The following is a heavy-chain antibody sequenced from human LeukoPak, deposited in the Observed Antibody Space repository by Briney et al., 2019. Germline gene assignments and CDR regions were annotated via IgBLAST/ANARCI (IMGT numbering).Heavy chain of an antibody. CDR2: ISSSSYYI. CDR3: ARVGASDAFDI. J-gene: IGHJ3*02. D-gene: IGHD3-3*01. CDR1: GFTFSSYS. V-gene: IGHV3-21*01. Sequence: GGSLRLSCAASGFTFSSYSMNWVRQAPGKGLEWVSSISSSSYYIYYADSVKGRFTFSRDNAKNSLYLQMNSLRAEDTAVYYCARVGASDAFDIWGQGTVVTVSS.